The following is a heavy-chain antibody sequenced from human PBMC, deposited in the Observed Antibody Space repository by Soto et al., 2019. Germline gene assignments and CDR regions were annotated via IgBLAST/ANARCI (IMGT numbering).Heavy chain of an antibody. D-gene: IGHD2-15*01. CDR2: INHSGST. J-gene: IGHJ4*02. V-gene: IGHV4-34*01. CDR3: ARARYCSGGSCYSDFDY. Sequence: SETLSLTCAVYGGSFSGYYWSWIRQPPGKGLEWIGEINHSGSTNYNPSLKSRVTISVDTSKNQLSLKLSPATAADTAVYYCARARYCSGGSCYSDFDYWGQGTLVTVSS. CDR1: GGSFSGYY.